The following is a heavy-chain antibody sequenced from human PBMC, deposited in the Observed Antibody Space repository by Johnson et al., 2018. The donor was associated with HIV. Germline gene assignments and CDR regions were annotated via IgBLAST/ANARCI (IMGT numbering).Heavy chain of an antibody. CDR2: ISYDGSNK. V-gene: IGHV3-30-3*01. CDR1: GFTFSSYA. J-gene: IGHJ3*02. CDR3: ARDGVATEAHDAFDI. D-gene: IGHD5-12*01. Sequence: QVQLLESGGGLVQPGGSLRLSCAASGFTFSSYAMHWVRQAPGKGLEWVALISYDGSNKYYADSVKGRFTISRDNSQNTLSLQMNSLRAEDTAVYYCARDGVATEAHDAFDIWGQGTMVTVSS.